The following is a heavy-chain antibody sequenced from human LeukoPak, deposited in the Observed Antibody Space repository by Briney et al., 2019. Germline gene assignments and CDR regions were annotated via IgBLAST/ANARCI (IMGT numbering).Heavy chain of an antibody. J-gene: IGHJ6*03. CDR3: ARGGSGWLSYYYYMDV. CDR2: IYTSGST. CDR1: GGSISSGSYY. D-gene: IGHD6-19*01. V-gene: IGHV4-61*02. Sequence: RPSETLSLTCAVSGGSISSGSYYWSWIRQPAGKGLEWIGRIYTSGSTNYNPSLKSRVTISVDTSKNQFSLKLSSVTAADTAVYYCARGGSGWLSYYYYMDVWGKGTTVTVSS.